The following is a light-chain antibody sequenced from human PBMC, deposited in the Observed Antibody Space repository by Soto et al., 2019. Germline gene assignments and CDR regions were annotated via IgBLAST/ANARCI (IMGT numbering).Light chain of an antibody. J-gene: IGKJ1*01. V-gene: IGKV3-20*01. CDR2: GAS. CDR1: QSLSINS. CDR3: QQYGSSPT. Sequence: EIVLTQSPGTLSLSPGEIATLSFRASQSLSINSLAWYQQKPGQSPRLLVYGASTRDTGIPDRFSGSGSGTDFTLTISRLEPEDFAVYYCQQYGSSPTFGQGTKVDIK.